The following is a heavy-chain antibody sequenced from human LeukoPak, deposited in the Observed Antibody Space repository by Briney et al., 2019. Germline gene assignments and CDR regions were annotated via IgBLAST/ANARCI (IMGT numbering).Heavy chain of an antibody. D-gene: IGHD6-13*01. CDR2: ISSSSSYI. CDR3: ARVGAAAPAGYYFDY. V-gene: IGHV3-21*01. CDR1: GFTFSSYS. J-gene: IGHJ4*02. Sequence: GGSLRLSCAASGFTFSSYSMNWVRQAPGKGLEWVSSISSSSSYIYYADSAKGRYTISRDNAKNSLYLQMNSLRAEDTAVYYCARVGAAAPAGYYFDYWGQGTLVTVSS.